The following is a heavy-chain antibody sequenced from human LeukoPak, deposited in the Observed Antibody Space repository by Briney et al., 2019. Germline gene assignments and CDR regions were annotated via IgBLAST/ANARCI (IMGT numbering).Heavy chain of an antibody. CDR1: GFTVSSNY. CDR2: IYSGGTT. Sequence: QPGGSLRLSCAASGFTVSSNYLGWVRQAPGKGLEWVSVIYSGGTTYYAESVKGRFTISRDNSKNMLYLQMNSLGAEDTAVYYCATGYYWGQGTLVTVSS. J-gene: IGHJ4*02. V-gene: IGHV3-66*01. D-gene: IGHD1-14*01. CDR3: ATGYY.